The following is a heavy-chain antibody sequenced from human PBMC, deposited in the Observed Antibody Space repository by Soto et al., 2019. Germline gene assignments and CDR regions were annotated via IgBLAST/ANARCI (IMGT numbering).Heavy chain of an antibody. Sequence: QITLKESGPTVLKSTETLTLPCTFTGFSMLTSGVGVGWVRQSPGRALEWLALIYWDDDKRYNPSLKARLTVAKGSSSNQVVLTLTVMDPADTGTYYCAHRRSRSGDWSTGEFDYWGPGALVTVYS. CDR2: IYWDDDK. CDR3: AHRRSRSGDWSTGEFDY. CDR1: GFSMLTSGVG. J-gene: IGHJ4*02. D-gene: IGHD3-9*01. V-gene: IGHV2-5*02.